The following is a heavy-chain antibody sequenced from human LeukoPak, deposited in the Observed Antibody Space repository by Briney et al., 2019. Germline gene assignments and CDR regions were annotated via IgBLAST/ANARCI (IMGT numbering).Heavy chain of an antibody. CDR2: IYPRGTT. CDR1: GGSIISGGYS. V-gene: IGHV4-30-2*01. Sequence: SETLSLTCAVSGGSIISGGYSWSWIRQPPGKGLEWIGYIYPRGTTYYNPSLKSRVTISVDRSKNQFSLKVNSVTAADTAVYCCVRGGEGRSFDYWGQGTLVTVSS. J-gene: IGHJ4*02. CDR3: VRGGEGRSFDY. D-gene: IGHD2-21*01.